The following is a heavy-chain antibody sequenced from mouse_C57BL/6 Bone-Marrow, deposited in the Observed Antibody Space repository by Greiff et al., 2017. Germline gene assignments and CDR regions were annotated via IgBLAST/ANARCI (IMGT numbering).Heavy chain of an antibody. CDR1: GYTFTNYW. CDR3: ARGIVYYYGSSPYYFDH. D-gene: IGHD1-1*01. Sequence: QVQLQQSGAELVRPGPSVKMSCKASGYTFTNYWIGWAKQRPGHGLEWIGDIYPGGGYTNYNEKFKGKATLTADKSSSTAYMQFSCLTSEDSAIYYCARGIVYYYGSSPYYFDHWGQGTTLTVSS. J-gene: IGHJ2*01. V-gene: IGHV1-63*01. CDR2: IYPGGGYT.